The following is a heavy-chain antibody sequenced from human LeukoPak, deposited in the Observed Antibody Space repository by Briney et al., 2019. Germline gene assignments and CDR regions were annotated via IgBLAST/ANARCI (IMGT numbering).Heavy chain of an antibody. D-gene: IGHD4-17*01. CDR2: ISSSSSYI. V-gene: IGHV3-21*01. Sequence: GGSLRLSCAASGFTFSSYSMNWVRQAPGKGLEWVSSISSSSSYIYYADSVKGRFTISRDNAKNSLCLQMNSLRAEGTAVYYCARVLYGANYYYYMDVWGKGTTVTVSS. J-gene: IGHJ6*03. CDR1: GFTFSSYS. CDR3: ARVLYGANYYYYMDV.